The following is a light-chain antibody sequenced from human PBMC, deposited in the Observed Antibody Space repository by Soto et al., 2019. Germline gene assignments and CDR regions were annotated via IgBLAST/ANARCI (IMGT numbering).Light chain of an antibody. CDR3: QQYVTSSPRT. J-gene: IGKJ1*01. Sequence: EIVLTQSPGTLSLSPGERATLSCRASHTISSSYLAWYQQKPGQAPRLLMYGISRRATGTPDRFSGSGSGTDFTLTITRLEPEDFAVYYCQQYVTSSPRTFGQGTKV. CDR1: HTISSSY. V-gene: IGKV3-20*01. CDR2: GIS.